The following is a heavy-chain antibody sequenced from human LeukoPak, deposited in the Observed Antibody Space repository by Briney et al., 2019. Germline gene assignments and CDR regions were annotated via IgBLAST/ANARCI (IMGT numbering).Heavy chain of an antibody. J-gene: IGHJ4*02. V-gene: IGHV5-51*01. Sequence: GESLKISCKGSGYSFTSYWIGWVRQMPGKGLEWMGIIYPGDSDTRYSPSFQGQVTISADKSISTAYPQWGSLKASDTAMYYCARLKALLVRSPFDYWGQGTLVTVSS. D-gene: IGHD6-13*01. CDR3: ARLKALLVRSPFDY. CDR2: IYPGDSDT. CDR1: GYSFTSYW.